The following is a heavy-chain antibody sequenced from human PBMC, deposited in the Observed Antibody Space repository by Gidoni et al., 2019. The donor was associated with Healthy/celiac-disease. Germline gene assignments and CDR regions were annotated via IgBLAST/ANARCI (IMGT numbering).Heavy chain of an antibody. J-gene: IGHJ3*02. CDR1: GGSISRGDYY. V-gene: IGHV4-30-4*01. CDR3: ARAYYDSSGYSDAFDI. D-gene: IGHD3-22*01. CDR2: IYYSGST. Sequence: QVQLQESGPGLVKPSQTLSLTCTVSGGSISRGDYYWSWIRQPPGKGLEWLGYIYYSGSTYYNPSLKSRVTISVDTSKNQFSLKLSSVTAADTAVYYCARAYYDSSGYSDAFDIWGQGTMVTVSS.